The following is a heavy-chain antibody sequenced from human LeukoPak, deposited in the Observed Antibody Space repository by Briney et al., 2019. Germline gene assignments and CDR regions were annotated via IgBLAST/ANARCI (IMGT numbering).Heavy chain of an antibody. J-gene: IGHJ6*03. D-gene: IGHD2-15*01. Sequence: SVTLSLTCTVSGGSISSSSYYWGWIRQHPGKGLEWIGSIYHSGSTYYNPSIKSRVTMSIDTSKSQFSLKVNSVTAADTAVYYCASLLGYCSGNSCPSSANYYYYMDVWGKGTTVTVSS. CDR2: IYHSGST. CDR1: GGSISSSSYY. CDR3: ASLLGYCSGNSCPSSANYYYYMDV. V-gene: IGHV4-39*07.